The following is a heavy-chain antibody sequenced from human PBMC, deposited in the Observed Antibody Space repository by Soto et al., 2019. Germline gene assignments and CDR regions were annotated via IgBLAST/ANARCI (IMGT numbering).Heavy chain of an antibody. Sequence: SETQCHNWTVADGSISSYYWSRIRQPPGKGLEWIGYIYYSGSTNYNPSLKSRVTISVDTPKNQFSLRLNSVTAADTAVYFCASSKYDVVAGSVWFDPWGQGTLVTVSS. D-gene: IGHD2-21*01. J-gene: IGHJ5*02. V-gene: IGHV4-59*12. CDR2: IYYSGST. CDR3: ASSKYDVVAGSVWFDP. CDR1: DGSISSYY.